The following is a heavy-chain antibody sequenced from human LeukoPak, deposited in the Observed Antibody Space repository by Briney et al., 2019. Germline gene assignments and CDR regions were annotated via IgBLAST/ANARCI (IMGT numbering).Heavy chain of an antibody. Sequence: ASVKVSCKVSGYTLTELSMHWVRQAPGKGLEWMGGFDPEDGETIYAQKFQGRVTMTEDTSTDTAYMELSSLRSEDTAVYYCASRWIQLWSFDYWGQGTLVTVSS. V-gene: IGHV1-24*01. CDR1: GYTLTELS. J-gene: IGHJ4*02. CDR3: ASRWIQLWSFDY. CDR2: FDPEDGET. D-gene: IGHD5-18*01.